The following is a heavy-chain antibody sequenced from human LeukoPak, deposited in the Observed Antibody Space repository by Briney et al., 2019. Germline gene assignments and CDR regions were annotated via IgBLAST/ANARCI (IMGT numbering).Heavy chain of an antibody. CDR2: IINIFGTP. V-gene: IGHV1-69*05. D-gene: IGHD1-20*01. CDR3: ASAYLKYNWSWGDVAFGI. Sequence: SVKVSCKASGGTFINYAISWVRQAPGQGLEWMGGIINIFGTPNYAQKFQGRVTITTDKSTITAYMDLSSLRSADTAVYYWASAYLKYNWSWGDVAFGIWGQGTVVTVSS. CDR1: GGTFINYA. J-gene: IGHJ3*02.